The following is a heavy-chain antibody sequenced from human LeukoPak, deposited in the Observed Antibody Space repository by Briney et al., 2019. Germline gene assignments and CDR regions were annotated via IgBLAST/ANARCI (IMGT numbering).Heavy chain of an antibody. Sequence: GVSLRLSCAACRFTFYRYDMHWLPQAPGKERVGVIDIWYDGIYKYHADSVKGRFTIYRDNSKNTLYLQMDGLKAEERAVYYCAKGLYGERRTWDYWGQGTLVTVSS. CDR2: IWYDGIYK. V-gene: IGHV3-33*03. CDR1: RFTFYRYD. CDR3: AKGLYGERRTWDY. J-gene: IGHJ4*02. D-gene: IGHD3-10*01.